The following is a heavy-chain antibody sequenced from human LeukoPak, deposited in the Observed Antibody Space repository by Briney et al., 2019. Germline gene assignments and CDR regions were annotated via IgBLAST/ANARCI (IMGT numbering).Heavy chain of an antibody. CDR3: ARAPSEIGGYFPEYFRH. V-gene: IGHV3-74*01. CDR1: AFTFSSYW. J-gene: IGHJ1*01. Sequence: GGSLRLSCAASAFTFSSYWMHWVRHAPGKGLVWVSRIKSDGSTNYAVSVKGRFTISRDNAKNTVSLQMNSLRAEDTGVYYCARAPSEIGGYFPEYFRHWGQGTLFTVSS. D-gene: IGHD3-22*01. CDR2: IKSDGST.